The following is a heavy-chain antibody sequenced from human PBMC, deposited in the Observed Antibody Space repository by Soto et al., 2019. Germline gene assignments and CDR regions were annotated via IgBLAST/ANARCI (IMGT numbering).Heavy chain of an antibody. D-gene: IGHD5-18*01. V-gene: IGHV3-7*01. CDR2: IHGDGGKI. CDR1: GFMFSAYW. CDR3: ARDFYGGYTYGPGDY. J-gene: IGHJ4*02. Sequence: EVQLVESGGGLVQPGGSLRLSCAASGFMFSAYWMSWVRQAPGKGLEWVANIHGDGGKIYYVDSVKGRFTISRVNAKRSLYLQMNSLRAEDTAVYYCARDFYGGYTYGPGDYWGQGALVAVSS.